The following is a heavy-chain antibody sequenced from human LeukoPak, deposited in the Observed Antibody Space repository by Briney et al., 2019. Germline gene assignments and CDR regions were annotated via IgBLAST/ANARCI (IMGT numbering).Heavy chain of an antibody. Sequence: ASVKVSCKASGGTFSSYAISWVRQDPGQGLEWMGGFDPEDGETIYAQRFQGRVTMTEDTSTDTAYMELSSLRSEDTAVYYCATDLITGAHGHSCGEGTLVTVSS. D-gene: IGHD1-14*01. CDR2: FDPEDGET. V-gene: IGHV1-24*01. J-gene: IGHJ4*02. CDR1: GGTFSSYA. CDR3: ATDLITGAHGHS.